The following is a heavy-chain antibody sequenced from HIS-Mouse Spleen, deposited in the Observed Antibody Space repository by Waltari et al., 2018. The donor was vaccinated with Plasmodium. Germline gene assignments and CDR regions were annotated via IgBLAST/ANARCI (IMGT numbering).Heavy chain of an antibody. Sequence: EVQLVESGGGLVQPGGSLRLSCAASGFTFSSYWMSWVRQAPGKGLDWVANIKQDGSEKDYVDSVKGRFTISRDNAKNSLYLQMNSLRAEDTAVYYGASSWYWYFDLWGRGTLVTVSS. J-gene: IGHJ2*01. CDR2: IKQDGSEK. D-gene: IGHD6-13*01. CDR1: GFTFSSYW. V-gene: IGHV3-7*01. CDR3: ASSWYWYFDL.